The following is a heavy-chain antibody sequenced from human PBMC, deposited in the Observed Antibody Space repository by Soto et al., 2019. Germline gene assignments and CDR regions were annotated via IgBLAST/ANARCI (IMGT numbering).Heavy chain of an antibody. D-gene: IGHD4-17*01. CDR2: ISGSGGST. CDR3: AKDVGLTVTTGLFDY. Sequence: EVQLLESGGGLVQPGGSLRLSCAASGFTFSSYAMSWVRQAPGKGLEWVSAISGSGGSTYYADSVKGRFTISRDNSKNTLYLQMNSLIAEDTAVYYCAKDVGLTVTTGLFDYWGQGTLVTVSS. V-gene: IGHV3-23*01. CDR1: GFTFSSYA. J-gene: IGHJ4*02.